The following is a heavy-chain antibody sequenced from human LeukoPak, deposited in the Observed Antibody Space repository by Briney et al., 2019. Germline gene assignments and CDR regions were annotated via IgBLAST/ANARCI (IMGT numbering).Heavy chain of an antibody. D-gene: IGHD3-10*01. J-gene: IGHJ4*02. Sequence: PSETLSLTCTVSGGSISNYYWSWIRQPPGKGLEWIGYIYNGGNTDYNPFLKSRVTISVDTSKNQFSLKLNSVTAADTAVYYCAGDREFGYWGQGTLVTVSS. CDR1: GGSISNYY. CDR2: IYNGGNT. V-gene: IGHV4-59*01. CDR3: AGDREFGY.